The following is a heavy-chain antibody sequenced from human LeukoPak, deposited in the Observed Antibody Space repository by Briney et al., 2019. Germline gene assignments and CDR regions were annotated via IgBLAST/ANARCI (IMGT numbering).Heavy chain of an antibody. D-gene: IGHD2-15*01. V-gene: IGHV5-51*01. J-gene: IGHJ5*02. CDR2: IYPADSDI. Sequence: PGESLKNSCKGSGYSINNYWIGWVRQMPGKGLEWMGIIYPADSDIRYSPSFQGQVTISADKSISTAYLQWSSLKASDTAMYYCARQEYCSGGSCYTWFDPWGQGTLVIVSS. CDR3: ARQEYCSGGSCYTWFDP. CDR1: GYSINNYW.